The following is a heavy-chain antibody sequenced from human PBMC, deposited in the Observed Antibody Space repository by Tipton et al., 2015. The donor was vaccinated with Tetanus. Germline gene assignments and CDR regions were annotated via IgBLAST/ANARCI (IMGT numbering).Heavy chain of an antibody. D-gene: IGHD3/OR15-3a*01. CDR2: ISPFNENV. V-gene: IGHV1-18*01. CDR1: GYTFTHYG. CDR3: ARGRGLGPHEYFEH. Sequence: QLVQSGAEVKKPGASVKVSCKASGYTFTHYGVNWVRQAPGQWLEWMGWISPFNENVNYAEKFQGRLTMTTDRSTATVYMDLRSLGSDDTAVYYCARGRGLGPHEYFEHWGQGTLVTVSS. J-gene: IGHJ5*02.